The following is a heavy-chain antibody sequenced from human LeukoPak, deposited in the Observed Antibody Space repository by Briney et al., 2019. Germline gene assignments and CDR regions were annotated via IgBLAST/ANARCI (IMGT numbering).Heavy chain of an antibody. V-gene: IGHV1-18*01. CDR2: ISAYNGNT. CDR3: AREGRGVVGATFFY. D-gene: IGHD1-26*01. Sequence: ASVKVSCKASGYTFTSYGISWVRQAPGQGLEWMGWISAYNGNTNYPQKLQGRVTMTTDTSTSTAYMELRSLRSDDTAVYYCAREGRGVVGATFFYWGQGTLVTVSS. J-gene: IGHJ4*02. CDR1: GYTFTSYG.